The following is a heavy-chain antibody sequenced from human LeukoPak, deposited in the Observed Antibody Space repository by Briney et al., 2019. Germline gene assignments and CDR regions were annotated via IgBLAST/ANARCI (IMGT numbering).Heavy chain of an antibody. CDR1: GLTSSIYA. D-gene: IGHD2-15*01. J-gene: IGHJ5*02. V-gene: IGHV3-23*01. Sequence: GGSLRLSCVASGLTSSIYAMTWVRQAPGKGLEWVSSISGSGAYTYYADSVKGRFTFSRDNAKNSLYLQMNSLRAEDTAVYYCACCSGGSCYWFDPWGQGTLVTVSS. CDR3: ACCSGGSCYWFDP. CDR2: ISGSGAYT.